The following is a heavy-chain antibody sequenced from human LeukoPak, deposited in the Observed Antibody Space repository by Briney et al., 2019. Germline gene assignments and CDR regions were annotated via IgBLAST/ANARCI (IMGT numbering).Heavy chain of an antibody. J-gene: IGHJ4*02. D-gene: IGHD4-11*01. CDR1: GYTLRGNY. V-gene: IGHV1-2*02. CDR2: IDANNGDT. CDR3: ARDPSSVTLYFFDY. Sequence: ASVKISCKASGYTLRGNYIHWLRQAPGQGLEWMGWIDANNGDTKSAQKFQGRVTMSRDTSISTAYMDLSSLSPDDAAVYYRARDPSSVTLYFFDYWGQGTLVTVSS.